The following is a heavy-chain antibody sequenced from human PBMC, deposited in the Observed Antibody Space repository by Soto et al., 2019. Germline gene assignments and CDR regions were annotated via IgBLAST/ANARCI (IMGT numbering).Heavy chain of an antibody. J-gene: IGHJ5*02. CDR1: GFTFSSYG. D-gene: IGHD3-10*01. CDR3: AREALYGSGSYYKPSNPFDP. Sequence: GSLRLSCAASGFTFSSYGMHWVRQAPGKGLEWVAVIWYDGSNKYYADSVKGRFTISRDNSKNTPYLQMNSLRAEDTAVYYCAREALYGSGSYYKPSNPFDPWGQGTLVTVSS. CDR2: IWYDGSNK. V-gene: IGHV3-33*01.